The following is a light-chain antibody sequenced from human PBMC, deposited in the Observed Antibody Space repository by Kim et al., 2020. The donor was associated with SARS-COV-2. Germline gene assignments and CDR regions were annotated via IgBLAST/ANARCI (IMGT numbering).Light chain of an antibody. CDR2: YDS. V-gene: IGLV3-21*04. Sequence: SYELTQPPSVSVAPGKTARITCGGDNIGSKSVHWYQQKPGQAPVLVIFYDSVRPSRIPERFSGSSSGNTATLTISTVEAGDEADYSCQVWDSSSDQKVFGGGTKLTVL. CDR3: QVWDSSSDQKV. J-gene: IGLJ3*02. CDR1: NIGSKS.